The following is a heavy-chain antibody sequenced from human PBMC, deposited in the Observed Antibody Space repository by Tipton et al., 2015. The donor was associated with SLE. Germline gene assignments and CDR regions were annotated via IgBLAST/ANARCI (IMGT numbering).Heavy chain of an antibody. CDR2: IYYSGST. J-gene: IGHJ3*02. CDR3: ARDGMNDYGDYGHAFDI. Sequence: TLSLTCTVSGGSISSHYWSWIRQPPGKGLEWIGSIYYSGSTYYNPSLKSRVTISVDTSKNQFSLKLSSVTAADTAVYYCARDGMNDYGDYGHAFDIWGQGTMVTVSS. V-gene: IGHV4-59*11. CDR1: GGSISSHY. D-gene: IGHD4-17*01.